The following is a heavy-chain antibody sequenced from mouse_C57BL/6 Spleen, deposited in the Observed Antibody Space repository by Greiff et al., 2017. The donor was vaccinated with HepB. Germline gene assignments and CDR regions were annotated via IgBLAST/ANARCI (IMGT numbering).Heavy chain of an antibody. D-gene: IGHD1-1*01. CDR2: IHPNSGST. V-gene: IGHV1-64*01. CDR3: ARSLNYYGSSYNYFDY. J-gene: IGHJ2*01. CDR1: GYTFTSYW. Sequence: VKLQQPGAELVKPGASVKLSCKASGYTFTSYWMHWVKQRPGQGLEWIGMIHPNSGSTNYNEKFKSKATLTVDKSSSTAYMQLSSLTSEDSAVYYCARSLNYYGSSYNYFDYWGQGTTLTVSS.